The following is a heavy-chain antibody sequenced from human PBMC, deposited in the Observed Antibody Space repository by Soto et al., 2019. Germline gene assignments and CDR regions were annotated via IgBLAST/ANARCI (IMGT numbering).Heavy chain of an antibody. V-gene: IGHV1-18*01. D-gene: IGHD6-19*01. CDR1: GDTFTSYG. Sequence: GASVKVCCKASGDTFTSYGISWVRQAPGQGLEWMGWISPYNGNTNYAQKLQGRVTMTTDTSTSTAYMELRSLRSDDTAVYYCARELKTLYSSGWPYYYYYYGMDVWGPGPTVTV. CDR3: ARELKTLYSSGWPYYYYYYGMDV. CDR2: ISPYNGNT. J-gene: IGHJ6*02.